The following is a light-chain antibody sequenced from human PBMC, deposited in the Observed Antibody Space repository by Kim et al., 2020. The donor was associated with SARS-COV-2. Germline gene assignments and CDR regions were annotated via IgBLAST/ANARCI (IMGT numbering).Light chain of an antibody. J-gene: IGKJ1*01. CDR1: QSISTT. Sequence: EIVMTQSPATLSVSPGERATLSCRASQSISTTLAWYQQKPGQTPRLLISDTSTRATGIPARFSGTGSGTEFTLTISSLQSEDFAVYYCQQYNNWPLPFGQGTKVDIK. CDR2: DTS. V-gene: IGKV3-15*01. CDR3: QQYNNWPLP.